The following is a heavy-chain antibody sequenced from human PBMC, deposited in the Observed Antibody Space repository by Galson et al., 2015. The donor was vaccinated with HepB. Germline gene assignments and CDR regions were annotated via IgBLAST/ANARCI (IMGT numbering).Heavy chain of an antibody. J-gene: IGHJ6*02. Sequence: SLRLSCAASGFIFNNYAMTWVRPPPGKGLEWVSSISGGGGTTFYSESVKGRFTISRDNSKNTLFLQMNSLRADDTAVYSCAKSLRHYPYDMDVWGPGTTVSVSS. CDR1: GFIFNNYA. D-gene: IGHD1-26*01. CDR2: ISGGGGTT. CDR3: AKSLRHYPYDMDV. V-gene: IGHV3-23*01.